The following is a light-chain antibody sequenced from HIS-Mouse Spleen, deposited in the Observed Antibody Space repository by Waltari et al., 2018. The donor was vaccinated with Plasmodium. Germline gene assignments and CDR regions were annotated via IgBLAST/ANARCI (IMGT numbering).Light chain of an antibody. CDR3: QQYNNWSFT. J-gene: IGKJ3*01. Sequence: ELVMTPPPATLSVSPGERAILSGRASQSVSSNLAWYQQKPGQAPRLLIYGASTRASGIPSRFSGSGSGTEFTLTISSLQSEDFAVYYCQQYNNWSFTFGPGTKVDIK. V-gene: IGKV3-15*01. CDR1: QSVSSN. CDR2: GAS.